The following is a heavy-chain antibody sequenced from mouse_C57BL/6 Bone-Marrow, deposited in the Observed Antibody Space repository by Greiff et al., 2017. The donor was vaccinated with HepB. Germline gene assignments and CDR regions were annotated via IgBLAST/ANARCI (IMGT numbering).Heavy chain of an antibody. D-gene: IGHD2-5*01. CDR3: ARKAYYSNYGYYAMDY. V-gene: IGHV1-85*01. J-gene: IGHJ4*01. CDR2: IYPRDGST. CDR1: GYTFTSYD. Sequence: VNLVESGPELVKPGASVKLSCKASGYTFTSYDINWVKQRPGQGLEWIGWIYPRDGSTKYNEKFKGKATLTVDTSSSTAYMELHSLTSEDSAVYFCARKAYYSNYGYYAMDYWGQGTSVTVSS.